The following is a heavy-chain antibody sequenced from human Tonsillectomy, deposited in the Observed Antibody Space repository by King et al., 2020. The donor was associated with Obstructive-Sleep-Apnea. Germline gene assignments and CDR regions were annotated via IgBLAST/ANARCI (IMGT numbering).Heavy chain of an antibody. V-gene: IGHV4-39*07. CDR1: GGSISSSSYY. Sequence: QLQESGPGLVKPSETLSLTCTVSGGSISSSSYYWGWIRQPPGKGLEWIGRINYSGSTYYNPSLKSRVTISVDTSKNQFSLKLRSVTAADTAVYYCARGGADFDWFLSYFDYWGQGTLVTVSS. CDR2: INYSGST. CDR3: ARGGADFDWFLSYFDY. D-gene: IGHD3-9*01. J-gene: IGHJ4*02.